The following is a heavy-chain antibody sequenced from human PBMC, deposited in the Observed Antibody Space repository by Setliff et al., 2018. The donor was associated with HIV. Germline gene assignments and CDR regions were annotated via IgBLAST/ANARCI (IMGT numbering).Heavy chain of an antibody. V-gene: IGHV3-30*02. CDR3: AKDRVRDGYNPDAFDI. Sequence: GGSLRLSCAASGFTFSDYDIHWVRQAPGKGLEWVAFMRYDGSNKDYADSVEGRFTISRDNSKNTLSLQMSSLRAEDTAVYYCAKDRVRDGYNPDAFDIWGQGTMVTVSS. CDR2: MRYDGSNK. J-gene: IGHJ3*02. CDR1: GFTFSDYD. D-gene: IGHD5-12*01.